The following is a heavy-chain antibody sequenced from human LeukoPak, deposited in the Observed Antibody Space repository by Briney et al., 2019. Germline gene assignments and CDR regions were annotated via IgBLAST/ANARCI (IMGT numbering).Heavy chain of an antibody. J-gene: IGHJ6*03. CDR1: GFTFSSYG. CDR3: ARGAGGLHDVYYYMDV. V-gene: IGHV3-33*01. CDR2: IWYDGSNK. Sequence: PGRSLRLSCAASGFTFSSYGMHWVSQAPGKGLEWVAVIWYDGSNKYYADSVKGRFTISRDNSKNTLYLQMNSLRAEDTAVYYCARGAGGLHDVYYYMDVWGKGTTVTVSS. D-gene: IGHD4-11*01.